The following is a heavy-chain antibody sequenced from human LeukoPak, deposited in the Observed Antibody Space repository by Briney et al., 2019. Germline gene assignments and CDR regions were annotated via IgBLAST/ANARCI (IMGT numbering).Heavy chain of an antibody. CDR1: GGTFSSYA. J-gene: IGHJ4*02. CDR2: IIPIFGAA. V-gene: IGHV1-69*06. Sequence: ASVKVSCKASGGTFSSYAMSWVRQAPGQGLEWMGGIIPIFGAANYAQRFQGRVTITADKSTSTAYMELSSLRSEDTAVYYCARVRSSDCGDYLHFDYWGQGTLVTVSS. CDR3: ARVRSSDCGDYLHFDY. D-gene: IGHD4-17*01.